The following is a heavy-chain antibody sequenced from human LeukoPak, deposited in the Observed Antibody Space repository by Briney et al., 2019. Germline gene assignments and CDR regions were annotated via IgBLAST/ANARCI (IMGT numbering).Heavy chain of an antibody. Sequence: GASVKVSCKVSGYTLTELSMHWVRQAPGKGLEWMGGFDPENGETIYAQKFQGRVTMTEDTSTDTAYMELSSLRSEDTAVYYCAIMQEYCSSTSCPHYYYYGMDVWAKGPRLPSP. V-gene: IGHV1-24*01. CDR2: FDPENGET. D-gene: IGHD2-2*01. J-gene: IGHJ6*02. CDR1: GYTLTELS. CDR3: AIMQEYCSSTSCPHYYYYGMDV.